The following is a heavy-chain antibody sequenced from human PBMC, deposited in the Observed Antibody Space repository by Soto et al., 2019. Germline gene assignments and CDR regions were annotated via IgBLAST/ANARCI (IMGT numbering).Heavy chain of an antibody. D-gene: IGHD5-12*01. Sequence: QVQLVQSGAEVKKPGASVKVSCKASGYTFTSYGISWVRQAPGQGLEWMGWISAYNGNTNYAQKLQGRVTMTTDTXTXXAYMELRSLRSDDTAVYYCAQSRDGYNGGWWYFDLWGRGTLVTVSS. V-gene: IGHV1-18*01. J-gene: IGHJ2*01. CDR3: AQSRDGYNGGWWYFDL. CDR2: ISAYNGNT. CDR1: GYTFTSYG.